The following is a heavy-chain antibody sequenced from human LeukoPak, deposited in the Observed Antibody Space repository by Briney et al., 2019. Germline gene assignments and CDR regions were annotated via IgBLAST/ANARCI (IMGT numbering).Heavy chain of an antibody. CDR3: ANSNWSPFDH. CDR2: ISYDGSNK. D-gene: IGHD1-20*01. CDR1: GFTFSSYA. J-gene: IGHJ4*02. Sequence: PGGSLRLSCAASGFTFSSYAMHWVRQAPGKGLEWVAVISYDGSNKYYADSVKGRFTISRDNSKNTLYLQMNSLRAEDTAVYYCANSNWSPFDHWGQGALVTVSS. V-gene: IGHV3-30-3*01.